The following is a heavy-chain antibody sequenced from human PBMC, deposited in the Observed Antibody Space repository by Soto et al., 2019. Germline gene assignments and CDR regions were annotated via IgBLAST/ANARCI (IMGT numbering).Heavy chain of an antibody. J-gene: IGHJ4*02. CDR3: ARGRVDGGELDL. Sequence: VQLVESGGGVVQPGRSLRLSCAASGFTFRTYGMYWVRQAPGKGLEWVAVIWYDASNKYYADSVKGRFTISRDNSENTLYLQMNSLRGEDTAVYYWARGRVDGGELDLWGQGTLVTVSS. V-gene: IGHV3-33*01. CDR2: IWYDASNK. CDR1: GFTFRTYG. D-gene: IGHD1-26*01.